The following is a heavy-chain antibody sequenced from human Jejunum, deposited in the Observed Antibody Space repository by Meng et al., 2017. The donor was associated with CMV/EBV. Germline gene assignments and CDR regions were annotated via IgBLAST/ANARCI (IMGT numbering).Heavy chain of an antibody. V-gene: IGHV3-53*01. D-gene: IGHD4-11*01. CDR2: IRNDGST. CDR3: ARACRQISNCYLDS. Sequence: SGFNVPSNYMTWVRQAPGKGLEWVSFIRNDGSTTYTASVQGRFTISRDNSKNTVYLQMNSLRAEDTALYYCARACRQISNCYLDSWGQGTLVTVSS. J-gene: IGHJ4*02. CDR1: GFNVPSNY.